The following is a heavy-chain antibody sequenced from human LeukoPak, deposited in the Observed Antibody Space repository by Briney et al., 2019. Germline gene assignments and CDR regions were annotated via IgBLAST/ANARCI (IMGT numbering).Heavy chain of an antibody. Sequence: SETLSLTCTVSGGSISSYYWSWIRQPPGKGLEWIGYIYYSGSTNYDPSLKSRVTISVDTSKNQFSPKLSSVTAADTAVYYCARDAAFSSSWYWFDPWGQGTLVTVSS. CDR3: ARDAAFSSSWYWFDP. J-gene: IGHJ5*02. CDR1: GGSISSYY. D-gene: IGHD6-13*01. CDR2: IYYSGST. V-gene: IGHV4-59*01.